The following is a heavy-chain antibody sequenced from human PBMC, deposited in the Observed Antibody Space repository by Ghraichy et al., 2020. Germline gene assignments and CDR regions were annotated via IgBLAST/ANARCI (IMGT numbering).Heavy chain of an antibody. V-gene: IGHV4-34*01. Sequence: SETLSLTCAVYGGSFSGYYWSWIRQPPGKGLEWIGEINHSGSTNYNPSLKSRVTISVDTSKNQFSLKLSSVTAADTAVYYCARVAPLDIVVVVAATPSYWFDPWGQGTLVTVSS. J-gene: IGHJ5*02. D-gene: IGHD2-15*01. CDR1: GGSFSGYY. CDR3: ARVAPLDIVVVVAATPSYWFDP. CDR2: INHSGST.